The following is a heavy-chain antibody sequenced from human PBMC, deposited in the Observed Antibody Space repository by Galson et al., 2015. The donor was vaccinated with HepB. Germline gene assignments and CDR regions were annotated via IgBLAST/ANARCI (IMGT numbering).Heavy chain of an antibody. CDR3: ARNRFLGYCSSTSCYPQNHDYSKPLDY. Sequence: SVKVSCKASGYTFTTYGISWVRQAPGQGLEWMGWIRGYNGNIKYAQKFQGRVTMTTDTSTSTAYMELRSLRSDDTAVYYCARNRFLGYCSSTSCYPQNHDYSKPLDYWGQGTLVTVSS. V-gene: IGHV1-18*01. CDR1: GYTFTTYG. J-gene: IGHJ4*02. CDR2: IRGYNGNI. D-gene: IGHD2-2*01.